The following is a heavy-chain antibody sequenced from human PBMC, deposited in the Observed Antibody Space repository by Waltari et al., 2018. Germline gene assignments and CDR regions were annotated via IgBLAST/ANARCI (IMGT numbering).Heavy chain of an antibody. J-gene: IGHJ3*01. CDR1: GGTFGRYS. V-gene: IGHV1-69*12. CDR2: IIPIFGTP. Sequence: QVHLVQSGAEVKKPGSSMKVSCKASGGTFGRYSIDWVRRAAGQGLEWLGGIIPIFGTPQYAQKFQGRVTLTADASTTTAYLELSGLRSDDTAIYYCARRNLGFAFDVWGQGTLVIVSS. CDR3: ARRNLGFAFDV. D-gene: IGHD1-26*01.